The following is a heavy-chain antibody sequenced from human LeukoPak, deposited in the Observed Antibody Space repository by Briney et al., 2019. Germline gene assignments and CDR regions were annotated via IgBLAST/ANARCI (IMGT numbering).Heavy chain of an antibody. J-gene: IGHJ5*02. Sequence: ASVKLSCKASGYTFTSYAMHWVCQAPGQRLERMGWINAGNGNTTYSQKYQGRVTITRDICGSTAYMELSSLRSGDTAVYCCARVTFGGVTSDRCDPWGQGTLVTVSS. CDR3: ARVTFGGVTSDRCDP. D-gene: IGHD3-16*01. CDR2: INAGNGNT. CDR1: GYTFTSYA. V-gene: IGHV1-3*01.